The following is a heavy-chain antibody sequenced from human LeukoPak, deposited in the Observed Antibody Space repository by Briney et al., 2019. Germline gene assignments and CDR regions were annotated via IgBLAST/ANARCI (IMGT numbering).Heavy chain of an antibody. CDR1: GGSISSGSYY. V-gene: IGHV4-61*02. CDR2: IYTSGST. Sequence: SETLSVNCTVSGGSISSGSYYWSWIRQPAGKGLEWIGRIYTSGSTNYNPSLKSRVTISVDTSKNQFSLKLSSVTAADTAVYYCARDLGWINWYFDLWGRGTLVTVSS. J-gene: IGHJ2*01. CDR3: ARDLGWINWYFDL. D-gene: IGHD5-12*01.